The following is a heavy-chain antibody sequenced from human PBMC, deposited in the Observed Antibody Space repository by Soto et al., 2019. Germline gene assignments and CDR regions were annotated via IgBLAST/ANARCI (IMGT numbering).Heavy chain of an antibody. CDR3: GGFCHNGIWSNAGCD. D-gene: IGHD2-8*01. Sequence: EVQLLESGGGLVQPGGSLRLSCAASGFSFSSYDMSWVRQAPGKGLEWVSAISGSGCSTYDAASVSGLFTISRDNSKKTVYLQTNSLRPEATALSYCGGFCHNGIWSNAGCDWGQGPL. J-gene: IGHJ4*02. V-gene: IGHV3-23*01. CDR2: ISGSGCST. CDR1: GFSFSSYD.